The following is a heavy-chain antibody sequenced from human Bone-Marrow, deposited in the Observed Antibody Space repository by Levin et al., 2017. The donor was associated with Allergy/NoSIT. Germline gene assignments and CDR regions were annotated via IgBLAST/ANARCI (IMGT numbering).Heavy chain of an antibody. Sequence: HPGGSLRLSCAASGFTFSSYGMHWVRQAPGKGLEWVAVISYDGSNKYYADSVKGRFTISRDNSKNTLYLQMNSLRAEDTAVYYCAKDRRSMVRGVGHDYWGQGTLVTVSS. CDR1: GFTFSSYG. V-gene: IGHV3-30*18. J-gene: IGHJ4*02. D-gene: IGHD3-10*01. CDR3: AKDRRSMVRGVGHDY. CDR2: ISYDGSNK.